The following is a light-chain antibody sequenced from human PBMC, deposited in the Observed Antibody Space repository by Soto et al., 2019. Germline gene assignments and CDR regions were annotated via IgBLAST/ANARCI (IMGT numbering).Light chain of an antibody. J-gene: IGLJ3*02. V-gene: IGLV2-14*01. CDR3: SSYGSSNTVV. Sequence: QSVLTQRASVSGSPGQSITISCTGTSSDIGGYNSVSWYQQHPGKVPKLLIYDVTNRPSGISNRFSGSKSGNTASLTISGLQAEDEADYYCSSYGSSNTVVFGGGTKVTVL. CDR1: SSDIGGYNS. CDR2: DVT.